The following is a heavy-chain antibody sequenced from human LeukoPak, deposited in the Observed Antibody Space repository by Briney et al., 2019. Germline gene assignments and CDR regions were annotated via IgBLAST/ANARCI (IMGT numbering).Heavy chain of an antibody. J-gene: IGHJ6*03. CDR1: GYTFTSYG. V-gene: IGHV1-18*01. CDR2: ISAYNGNT. CDR3: ARAISWYSGSSYYYYYYMDV. Sequence: ASVKVSFKASGYTFTSYGISWVRQAPGQGLEWMGWISAYNGNTNYAQKLQGRVTMTTDTSTSTAYMELRSLRSDDTAVYYCARAISWYSGSSYYYYYYMDVWGKGTTVTVSS. D-gene: IGHD1-26*01.